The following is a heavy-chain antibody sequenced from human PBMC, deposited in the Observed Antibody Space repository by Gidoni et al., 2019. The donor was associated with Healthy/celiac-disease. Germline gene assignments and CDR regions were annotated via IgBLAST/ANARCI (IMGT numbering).Heavy chain of an antibody. Sequence: QVQLQESGPGLVKPSQTLSLTCTFSGGSIRSGGSYWSWIRQHPGKGLEWIGYIHYSVSTYYNPSLKSRVTISVDTSKKQFSLKLSSVTAADTAVYYCARGRFRPIDWGQGTLVTVSS. CDR1: GGSIRSGGSY. J-gene: IGHJ4*02. CDR3: ARGRFRPID. V-gene: IGHV4-31*03. D-gene: IGHD6-6*01. CDR2: IHYSVST.